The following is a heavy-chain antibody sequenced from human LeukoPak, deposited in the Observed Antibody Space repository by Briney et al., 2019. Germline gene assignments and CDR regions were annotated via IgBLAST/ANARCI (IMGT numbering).Heavy chain of an antibody. V-gene: IGHV3-23*01. D-gene: IGHD6-13*01. J-gene: IGHJ5*02. CDR1: GFTFSSYA. Sequence: GGSLRLSCAASGFTFSSYAMSWVRQAPGKGLEWVSAISGSGGSTYYADSVKGRFTISRDNSKNTLYLQMNSLRAEDTAVYYCARDLLGSSWHPSNWFDPWGQGTLVTVSS. CDR3: ARDLLGSSWHPSNWFDP. CDR2: ISGSGGST.